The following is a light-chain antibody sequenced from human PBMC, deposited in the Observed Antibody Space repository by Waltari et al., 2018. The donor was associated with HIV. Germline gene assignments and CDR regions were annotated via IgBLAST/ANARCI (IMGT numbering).Light chain of an antibody. V-gene: IGLV1-47*01. Sequence: QSVLTQPPSASATPGQRVTISCSGTRSNIGSNFVFWYQQFPGTAPKLLMYKNNTRFSGVPDRFSVSKSGTSASLAISGLRSDDDAVYYCAAWDDSLRGHVVFGGGTNLTV. J-gene: IGLJ2*01. CDR3: AAWDDSLRGHVV. CDR2: KNN. CDR1: RSNIGSNF.